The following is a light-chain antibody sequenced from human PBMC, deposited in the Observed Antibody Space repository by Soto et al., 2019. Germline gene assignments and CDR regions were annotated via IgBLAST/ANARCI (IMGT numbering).Light chain of an antibody. CDR1: QDISNY. CDR2: DAS. Sequence: DCQMTQSPSSLSTSVGDRVTITCQARQDISNYLNWYQQKPGKAPKLLIYDASNLETGVPSRFSGSGSGTDFTFTISSMQPEDIATYYCQQYDNLPLTFGGGTKVEIK. V-gene: IGKV1-33*01. J-gene: IGKJ4*01. CDR3: QQYDNLPLT.